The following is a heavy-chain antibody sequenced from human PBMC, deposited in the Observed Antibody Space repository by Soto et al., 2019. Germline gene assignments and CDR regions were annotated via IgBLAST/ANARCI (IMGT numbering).Heavy chain of an antibody. CDR3: ARAVIPAAPYAY. CDR2: IYHTGST. V-gene: IGHV4-30-4*01. J-gene: IGHJ4*02. Sequence: QVQLQESGPGLVKPSQTLSLTCTVSGSSISSGDHYWSWIRQPPGKGLEWIGYIYHTGSTYFNPSPKSRISMSVDTSKNQIYLNVTSVTAADAAVYFCARAVIPAAPYAYWGQGTLVTVS. D-gene: IGHD2-2*01. CDR1: GSSISSGDHY.